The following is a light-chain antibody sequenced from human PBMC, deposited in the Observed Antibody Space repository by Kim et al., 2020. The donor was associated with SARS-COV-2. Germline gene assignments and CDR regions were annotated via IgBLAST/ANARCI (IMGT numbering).Light chain of an antibody. Sequence: LSPGERAALACRASQNVNSCLAWYQQKPGQAPRLLIYDAFNRATGIPVRFSGSGFGTDFTLAINSLEPEDFAIDYCQQRSNWPFTLGEGTRLGIK. CDR2: DAF. CDR1: QNVNSC. J-gene: IGKJ5*01. CDR3: QQRSNWPFT. V-gene: IGKV3-11*01.